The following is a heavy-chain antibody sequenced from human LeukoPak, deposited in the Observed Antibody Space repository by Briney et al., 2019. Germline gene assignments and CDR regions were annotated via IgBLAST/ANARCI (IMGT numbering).Heavy chain of an antibody. J-gene: IGHJ6*02. D-gene: IGHD3-9*01. CDR2: ISYDGSNK. CDR1: GFTFSSYA. CDR3: AREGVFDWFYYYYGMDV. V-gene: IGHV3-30-3*01. Sequence: GGSLRLSCAASGFTFSSYAMHWARQAPGKGLEWVAVISYDGSNKYYADSVKGRFTISRDNSKNTLYLQMNSLRAEDTAVYYCAREGVFDWFYYYYGMDVWGQGTTVTVSS.